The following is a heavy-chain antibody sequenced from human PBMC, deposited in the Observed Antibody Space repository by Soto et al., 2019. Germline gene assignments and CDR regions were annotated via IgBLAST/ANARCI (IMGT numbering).Heavy chain of an antibody. D-gene: IGHD4-17*01. Sequence: DSVKGRFTISRDHAKNSLYLQMNSLRAEDTAVYYCARDPDGDYASWYFDLWGRGTLVTVSS. CDR3: ARDPDGDYASWYFDL. V-gene: IGHV3-7*01. J-gene: IGHJ2*01.